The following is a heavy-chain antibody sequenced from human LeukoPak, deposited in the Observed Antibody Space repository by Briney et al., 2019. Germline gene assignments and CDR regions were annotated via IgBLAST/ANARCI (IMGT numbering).Heavy chain of an antibody. D-gene: IGHD6-6*01. CDR1: GGSFGNYY. CDR2: INHSGRT. Sequence: PSETLSLTCAFYGGSFGNYYWSCIRQPPGKGLEWIGEINHSGRTNYNPSLKTRLTLSVDTSKNQFSLNLSSVTAADTAVYYCALRDGHSTSSGDNWGQGTLVTVSS. J-gene: IGHJ4*02. V-gene: IGHV4-34*01. CDR3: ALRDGHSTSSGDN.